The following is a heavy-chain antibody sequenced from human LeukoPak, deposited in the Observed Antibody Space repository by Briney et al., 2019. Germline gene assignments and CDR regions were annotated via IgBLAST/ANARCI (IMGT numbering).Heavy chain of an antibody. Sequence: GGSLRLSCVASGFTFSSYGMNWVRQAPGKGLEWISYISTTNDTIYYADSVKGRFTISRDNAKTSLYLQMISLRAEDAAVYYCARGSTSWYKIDYWGQGTLVTVSS. V-gene: IGHV3-48*04. CDR1: GFTFSSYG. CDR3: ARGSTSWYKIDY. CDR2: ISTTNDTI. D-gene: IGHD2-2*01. J-gene: IGHJ4*02.